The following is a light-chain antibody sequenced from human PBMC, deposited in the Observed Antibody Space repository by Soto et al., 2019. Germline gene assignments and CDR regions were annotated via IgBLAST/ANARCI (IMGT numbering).Light chain of an antibody. J-gene: IGKJ4*01. CDR3: QQYSDYPLT. Sequence: DIQMTQSPSTLSASVGDRITIACRASQSISEFLAWYQRKPGKAPELLIYDASNLETGVPSRFSGSGSGTEFTLTITSLQPDDLASYYCQQYSDYPLTFGGGTRVEIK. CDR2: DAS. V-gene: IGKV1-5*01. CDR1: QSISEF.